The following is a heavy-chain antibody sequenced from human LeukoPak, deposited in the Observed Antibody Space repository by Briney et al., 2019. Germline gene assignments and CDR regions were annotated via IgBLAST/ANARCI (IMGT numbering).Heavy chain of an antibody. D-gene: IGHD3-3*01. CDR2: IYTSGST. CDR1: GGSIRSYY. V-gene: IGHV4-4*07. CDR3: ARGPQYYDFWSGYYHDAFDI. Sequence: SETLSLTCTVSGGSIRSYYWSWIRQPAGKALEWIGRIYTSGSTNYNPSFKSRVTMSIDTSKNQFSLKLSSVTAADTAVYYCARGPQYYDFWSGYYHDAFDIWGQGTMVTVSS. J-gene: IGHJ3*02.